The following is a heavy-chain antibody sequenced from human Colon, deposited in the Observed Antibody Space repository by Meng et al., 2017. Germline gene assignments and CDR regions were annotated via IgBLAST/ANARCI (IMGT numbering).Heavy chain of an antibody. CDR3: ARDCLVGYYDNSGFDH. V-gene: IGHV4-61*01. CDR2: IYDSGST. CDR1: GGSVRSSTHY. J-gene: IGHJ4*02. Sequence: LEGSGRGLVRPSGPLPHPFDGAGGSVRSSTHYCSWIRQPPGKGLEWIGYIYDSGSTNYNPSFKSRVTISVDTSKNQFSLKLSSVTAADTAVYYCARDCLVGYYDNSGFDHWGQGTLVTVSS. D-gene: IGHD3-22*01.